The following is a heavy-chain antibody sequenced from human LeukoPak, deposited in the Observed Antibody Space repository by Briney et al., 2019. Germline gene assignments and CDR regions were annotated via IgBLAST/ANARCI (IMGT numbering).Heavy chain of an antibody. J-gene: IGHJ4*02. V-gene: IGHV3-33*01. Sequence: GGSLRLSCAASGFTFSSYGMHWVRQAPGKGLEWVAVIWYDGSNKYYADSVKGRFTISRDNSKNTLYLQMNSLRAEDTAVYYCARDRTLPRVPKGQQLPLGYWGQGTLVTVSS. CDR1: GFTFSSYG. D-gene: IGHD6-13*01. CDR2: IWYDGSNK. CDR3: ARDRTLPRVPKGQQLPLGY.